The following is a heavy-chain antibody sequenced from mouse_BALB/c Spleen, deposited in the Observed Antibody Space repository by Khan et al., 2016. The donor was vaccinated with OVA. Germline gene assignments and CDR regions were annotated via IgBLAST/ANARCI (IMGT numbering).Heavy chain of an antibody. V-gene: IGHV1S81*02. CDR3: ARIKKIGATYFDY. Sequence: VQLQQSGAELVKAGASVKMSCKASGYTFTSYWMHWVKQRLGQGLEWFAETNPTNGRTYYNEKFKSKATLTVDKSSSTAYMLLSGPTFDDSAVYDCARIKKIGATYFDYWGQGTTLTVSS. D-gene: IGHD1-1*01. CDR2: TNPTNGRT. J-gene: IGHJ2*01. CDR1: GYTFTSYW.